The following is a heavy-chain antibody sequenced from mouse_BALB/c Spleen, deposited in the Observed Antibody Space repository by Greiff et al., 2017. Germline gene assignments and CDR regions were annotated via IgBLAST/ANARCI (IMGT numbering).Heavy chain of an antibody. V-gene: IGHV5-6-5*01. J-gene: IGHJ3*01. Sequence: EVQRVESGGGLVKPGGSLKLSCAASGFTFSSYAMSWVRQTPEKRLEWVASISSGGSTYYPDSVKGRFTISRDNARNILYLQMSSLRSEDTAMYYCARGRDYYGYDWFAYWGQGTLVTVSA. D-gene: IGHD1-2*01. CDR3: ARGRDYYGYDWFAY. CDR2: ISSGGST. CDR1: GFTFSSYA.